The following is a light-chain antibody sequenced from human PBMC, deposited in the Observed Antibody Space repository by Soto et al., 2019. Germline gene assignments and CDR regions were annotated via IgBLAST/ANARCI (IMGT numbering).Light chain of an antibody. V-gene: IGLV2-8*01. Sequence: QSVLTQPPSASGSPGQSVTISCTGTKNDIGVYDFVSWYQHHPGKAPRLIIYEVVQRPSGVPDRFSGSKSGNTASLTVSGLQAADEADYFCKSYAGSNTYVFGSGTQVTV. CDR3: KSYAGSNTYV. J-gene: IGLJ1*01. CDR2: EVV. CDR1: KNDIGVYDF.